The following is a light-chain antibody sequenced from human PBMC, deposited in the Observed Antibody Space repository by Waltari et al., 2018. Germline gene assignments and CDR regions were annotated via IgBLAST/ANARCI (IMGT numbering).Light chain of an antibody. CDR2: EVI. CDR3: SSYTHNSRLL. J-gene: IGLJ3*02. Sequence: QSALTQPASVSGSPGQSITISCTGTSNDVGGYNFVSWYQQHQGKVPTLIIYEVINRPSGVSNRFSASKSGNTASLTISGLQAEDEADYYCSSYTHNSRLLFGGGTKLTVL. CDR1: SNDVGGYNF. V-gene: IGLV2-14*01.